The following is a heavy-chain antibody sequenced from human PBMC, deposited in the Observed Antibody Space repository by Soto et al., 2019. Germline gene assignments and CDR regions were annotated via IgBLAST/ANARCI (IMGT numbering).Heavy chain of an antibody. J-gene: IGHJ4*02. CDR1: GGSISSYY. CDR3: ARTRGYSGYGMYYFDY. D-gene: IGHD5-12*01. CDR2: IYYSGST. Sequence: PSETLSLTCTVSGGSISSYYWSWIRQPPGKGLEWIGYIYYSGSTNYNPSLKSRVTISVDTSKNQFSLKLSSVTAADTAVYYCARTRGYSGYGMYYFDYWGQGTLVTVSS. V-gene: IGHV4-59*08.